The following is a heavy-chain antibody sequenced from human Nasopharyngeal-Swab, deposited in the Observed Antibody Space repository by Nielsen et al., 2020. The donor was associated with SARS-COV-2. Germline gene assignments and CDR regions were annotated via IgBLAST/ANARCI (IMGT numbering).Heavy chain of an antibody. V-gene: IGHV3-48*03. CDR2: ISSSCNTL. Sequence: SLKISCAASGFTFSSYEMNWVRQAPGKVLEWVSYISSSCNTLYYADSVKGRFTASRDNAKNSLFLHLGSLRAEDTAVYYCAREGYGDSSFYFDYWGQGTLVTVSS. CDR1: GFTFSSYE. J-gene: IGHJ4*02. D-gene: IGHD4-17*01. CDR3: AREGYGDSSFYFDY.